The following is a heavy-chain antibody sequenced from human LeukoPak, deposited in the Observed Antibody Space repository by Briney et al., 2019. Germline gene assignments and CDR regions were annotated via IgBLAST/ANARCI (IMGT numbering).Heavy chain of an antibody. D-gene: IGHD2-2*01. V-gene: IGHV1-69*04. J-gene: IGHJ4*02. Sequence: ASVKVSCKASGGTFSSYAISWVRQAPGQGLEWMGRIIPILGIANYAQKFQGRVTITADKSTSTAYMELSSLRSEDTAVYYCARERQFCSSTSCRTQIFDYWGQGTLVTVSS. CDR3: ARERQFCSSTSCRTQIFDY. CDR2: IIPILGIA. CDR1: GGTFSSYA.